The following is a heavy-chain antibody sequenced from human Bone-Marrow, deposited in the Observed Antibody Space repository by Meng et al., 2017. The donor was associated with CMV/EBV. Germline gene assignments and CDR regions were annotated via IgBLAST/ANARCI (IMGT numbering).Heavy chain of an antibody. CDR1: GFTFSSYE. CDR3: ASGPIFGDFFDY. CDR2: ISSSGSTT. D-gene: IGHD3-3*01. J-gene: IGHJ4*02. Sequence: GGSLRLSCAASGFTFSSYEMNWVRQAPGKGLEWVSYISSSGSTTYYADSVKGRFTISRDSAKNSLYLQMNSLRAEDTAVYYCASGPIFGDFFDYWGQGTLVTVSS. V-gene: IGHV3-48*03.